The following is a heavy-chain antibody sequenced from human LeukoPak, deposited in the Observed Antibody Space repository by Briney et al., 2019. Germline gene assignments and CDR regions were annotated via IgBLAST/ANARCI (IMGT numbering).Heavy chain of an antibody. CDR3: ARVGEVAGTLDS. D-gene: IGHD1-14*01. V-gene: IGHV3-74*01. J-gene: IGHJ4*02. CDR1: GFPFNSYW. CDR2: IKSDGMTT. Sequence: GGSLRLSCAASGFPFNSYWMHWVRRAPGKGLVWVSRIKSDGMTTNYADSVKGRFTISRDNAKNTLYLQMNSLRAEDTAVYYCARVGEVAGTLDSWGQGTQVTVSS.